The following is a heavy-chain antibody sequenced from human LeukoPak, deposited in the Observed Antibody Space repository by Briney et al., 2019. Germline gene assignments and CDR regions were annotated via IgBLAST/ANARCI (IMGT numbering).Heavy chain of an antibody. CDR3: ARDLYSSSWHSTQGYFDL. CDR2: INTNTGNP. D-gene: IGHD6-13*01. J-gene: IGHJ2*01. CDR1: GYTFTSYA. V-gene: IGHV7-4-1*02. Sequence: GASVKVSCRASGYTFTSYAMNWVRQAPGQGLEWMGWINTNTGNPTYAQGFTGRFVFSLDTSVSTAYLQISSLKAEDTAVYYCARDLYSSSWHSTQGYFDLWGRGTLVTVSS.